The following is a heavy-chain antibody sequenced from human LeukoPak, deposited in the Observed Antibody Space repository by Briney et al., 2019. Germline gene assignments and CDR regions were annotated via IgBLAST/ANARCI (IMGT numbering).Heavy chain of an antibody. CDR1: RFTFSSYG. CDR2: IRYDGSNK. Sequence: GGSLRLSCAASRFTFSSYGMHWVRQAPGKGLEWVAFIRYDGSNKYYADSVKGRFTISRDNSKNTLYLQMNSLRAEDTAVYYCARALGGGSYSRPYDYWGQGTLVTVSS. D-gene: IGHD1-26*01. J-gene: IGHJ4*02. CDR3: ARALGGGSYSRPYDY. V-gene: IGHV3-30*02.